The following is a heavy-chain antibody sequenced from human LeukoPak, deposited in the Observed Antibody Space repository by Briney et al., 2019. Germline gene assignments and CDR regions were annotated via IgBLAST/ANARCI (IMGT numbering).Heavy chain of an antibody. CDR2: IWYDGSNK. V-gene: IGHV3-33*06. J-gene: IGHJ4*02. Sequence: GGSLRLSCAASGFTFSSYGMHWVRQAPGKGLEWVAVIWYDGSNKYYADSVKGRFTISRDNSKNTLYLQMNSLRAEDTAVYYRAEGGTSRREFDYWGQGTLVTVSS. D-gene: IGHD1-14*01. CDR3: AEGGTSRREFDY. CDR1: GFTFSSYG.